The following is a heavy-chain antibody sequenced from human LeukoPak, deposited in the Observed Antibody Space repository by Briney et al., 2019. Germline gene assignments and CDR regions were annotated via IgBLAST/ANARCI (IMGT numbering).Heavy chain of an antibody. D-gene: IGHD3-16*01. CDR3: GKEGGA. Sequence: GGSLRLSCAASGFRFSDFTMTWVRQAPGKGPEWVSAIGGRSGSTYYADSVGGRFTISRDNSKDMLYLQMNSLKVEDTATYYCGKEGGAWGQGTKVTVSS. CDR1: GFRFSDFT. J-gene: IGHJ5*02. V-gene: IGHV3-23*01. CDR2: IGGRSGST.